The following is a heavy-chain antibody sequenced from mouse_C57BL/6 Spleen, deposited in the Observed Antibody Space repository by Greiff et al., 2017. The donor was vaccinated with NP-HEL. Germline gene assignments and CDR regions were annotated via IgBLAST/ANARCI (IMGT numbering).Heavy chain of an antibody. J-gene: IGHJ3*01. CDR1: GFTFSDYG. D-gene: IGHD3-2*02. V-gene: IGHV5-17*01. CDR3: ARPSSSGYEAWFAY. Sequence: EVMLVESGGGLVKPGGSLKLSCAASGFTFSDYGMHWVRQAPEKGLEWVAYISSGSSTIYYADTVKGRFTISRDNAKNTLFLQMTSLRSEDTAMYYCARPSSSGYEAWFAYWGQGTLVTVSA. CDR2: ISSGSSTI.